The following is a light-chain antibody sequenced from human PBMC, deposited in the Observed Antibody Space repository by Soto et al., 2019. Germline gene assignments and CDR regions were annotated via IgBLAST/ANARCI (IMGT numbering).Light chain of an antibody. CDR1: PAIRSD. V-gene: IGKV1-6*01. J-gene: IGKJ1*01. Sequence: AIPPTQRTASLSGSVGVEVINTCGASPAIRSDLAWYQQKPGQAPNLLIFAAFNLQSGVPERFSGGGSGTHFTLTISRLQPDDFASYFCLQYYNLSWTFGQGTKVDIK. CDR2: AAF. CDR3: LQYYNLSWT.